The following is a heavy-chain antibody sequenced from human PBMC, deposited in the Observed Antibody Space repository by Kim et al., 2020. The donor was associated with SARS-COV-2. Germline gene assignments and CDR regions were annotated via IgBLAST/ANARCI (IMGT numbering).Heavy chain of an antibody. V-gene: IGHV4-34*01. D-gene: IGHD3-10*01. J-gene: IGHJ4*02. CDR2: INHSGST. CDR1: GGSFSGYY. Sequence: SETLSLTCAVYGGSFSGYYWSWIRQPPGKGLEWIGEINHSGSTNYNPSLKSRVTISVDTSKNQFSLKLSSVTAADTAVYYCARGMVRGGSFDYWGQGTLVTVSS. CDR3: ARGMVRGGSFDY.